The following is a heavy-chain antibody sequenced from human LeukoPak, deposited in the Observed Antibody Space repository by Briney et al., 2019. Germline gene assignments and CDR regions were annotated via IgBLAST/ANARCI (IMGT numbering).Heavy chain of an antibody. V-gene: IGHV3-48*03. D-gene: IGHD3-22*01. J-gene: IGHJ4*02. CDR2: ISRSGSTI. CDR3: ARLGGYYYDSSGYYSG. Sequence: GGSLRLSCAASGCTFSSYEMNWVRQAPGKGLELVSYISRSGSTIYYADSVKGRFTISRDNAKNSLYLQMNSLRAEDTAVYYCARLGGYYYDSSGYYSGWGQGTLVTVSS. CDR1: GCTFSSYE.